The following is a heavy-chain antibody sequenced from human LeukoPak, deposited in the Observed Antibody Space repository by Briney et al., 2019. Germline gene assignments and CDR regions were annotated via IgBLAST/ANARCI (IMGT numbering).Heavy chain of an antibody. CDR1: GGSISSYY. J-gene: IGHJ4*02. D-gene: IGHD5-18*01. CDR3: ARPSGDTAMAISY. CDR2: IYYSGST. Sequence: SEALSLTCTVSGGSISSYYWSWIRQPPGKGLEWIGYIYYSGSTNYNPSLKSRVTISVDTSKNQFSLKLSSVTAADTAVYYCARPSGDTAMAISYRGQGTLVTVSS. V-gene: IGHV4-59*01.